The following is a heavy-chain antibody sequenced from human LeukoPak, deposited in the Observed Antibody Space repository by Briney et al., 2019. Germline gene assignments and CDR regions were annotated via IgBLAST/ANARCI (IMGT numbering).Heavy chain of an antibody. CDR1: GASLSGYY. J-gene: IGHJ3*02. CDR2: IYYSGTT. V-gene: IGHV4-59*01. Sequence: SETLSLTCTVSGASLSGYYWSWIRQPPGKGLEWIAYIYYSGTTNYNPSLKSRVTVPVDTSKNQISLNLTSATAADTATYYCVRESHAFGIWGQGTMVTVSS. CDR3: VRESHAFGI.